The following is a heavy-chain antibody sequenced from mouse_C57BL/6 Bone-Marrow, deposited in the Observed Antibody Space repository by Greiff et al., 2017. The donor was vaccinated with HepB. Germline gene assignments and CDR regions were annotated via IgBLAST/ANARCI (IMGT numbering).Heavy chain of an antibody. D-gene: IGHD2-1*01. CDR3: ARPLYGNYPYFDY. V-gene: IGHV1-82*01. J-gene: IGHJ2*01. CDR1: GYAFSSSW. CDR2: IYPGDGDT. Sequence: QVQLKESGPELVKPGASVKISCKASGYAFSSSWMNWVKQRPGKGLEWIGRIYPGDGDTNYNGKFKGKATLTADKSSSTAYMQLSSLTSEDSAVYFCARPLYGNYPYFDYWGQGTTLTVSS.